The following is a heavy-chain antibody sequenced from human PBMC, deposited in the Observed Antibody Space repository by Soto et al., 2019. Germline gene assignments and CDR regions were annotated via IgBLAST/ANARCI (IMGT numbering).Heavy chain of an antibody. V-gene: IGHV4-59*08. Sequence: QVQLQESGPGLVKPSETLSLTCTVSGGSITSYYWSWIRQPPGKGLEWIGFIYSSGSTNYNPSLKSRVTISVDTSKNQFSLKLSSVTAADTAVYYCARRDSSGYYASWGQGSLVTVSS. D-gene: IGHD3-22*01. CDR2: IYSSGST. J-gene: IGHJ5*02. CDR1: GGSITSYY. CDR3: ARRDSSGYYAS.